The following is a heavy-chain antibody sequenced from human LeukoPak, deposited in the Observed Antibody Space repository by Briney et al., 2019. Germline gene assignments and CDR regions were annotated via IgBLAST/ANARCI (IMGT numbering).Heavy chain of an antibody. J-gene: IGHJ6*03. D-gene: IGHD1-1*01. V-gene: IGHV3-48*04. Sequence: GGSLRLSCAASGFTFNSYSMNWVRQAPGKGLEWITYISSSSSTIYYADSVKARFTISRDNAKNSLYLQMNSLRAEDTAVYYCARGEYNWNDGDYMDVWGKGTTVTVSS. CDR1: GFTFNSYS. CDR3: ARGEYNWNDGDYMDV. CDR2: ISSSSSTI.